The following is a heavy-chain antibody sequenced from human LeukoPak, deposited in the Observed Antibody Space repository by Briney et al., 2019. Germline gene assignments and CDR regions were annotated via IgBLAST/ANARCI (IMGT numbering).Heavy chain of an antibody. CDR3: VRDGEGVAISVNYWFDP. D-gene: IGHD3-10*01. CDR2: INPIGGST. CDR1: GYTFTSYY. V-gene: IGHV1-46*01. Sequence: ASVKVSCKASGYTFTSYYMHWVRQAPGQGLEWMGIINPIGGSTSYAQKFQGRVTMTRDTSISTAYMELRGLRSEDTAVYYCVRDGEGVAISVNYWFDPWGQGTLVTVSS. J-gene: IGHJ5*02.